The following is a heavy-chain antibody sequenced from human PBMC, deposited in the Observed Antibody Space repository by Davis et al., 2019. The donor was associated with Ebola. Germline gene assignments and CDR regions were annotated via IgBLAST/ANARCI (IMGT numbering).Heavy chain of an antibody. CDR1: GGSISSSSYF. D-gene: IGHD2-21*02. CDR3: VRDTVGDNNALDI. CDR2: IYYSGST. V-gene: IGHV4-31*03. Sequence: SETLSLTCTVSGGSISSSSYFWGWIRQHPVKGLEWIGYIYYSGSTYYNPSLKSRVTISVDTSKNQFSLKLNSVTAADTAVYYCVRDTVGDNNALDIWGQGTMVTVSS. J-gene: IGHJ3*02.